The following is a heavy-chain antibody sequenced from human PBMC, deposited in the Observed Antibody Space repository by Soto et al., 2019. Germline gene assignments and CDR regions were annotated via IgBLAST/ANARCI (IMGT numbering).Heavy chain of an antibody. D-gene: IGHD6-13*01. CDR1: GFSLRTSGMR. V-gene: IGHV2-70*04. CDR2: IDWDDDK. Sequence: SGPTLVNPTQTLTLTCTFSGFSLRTSGMRVSWIRQPPGKALAWLARIDWDDDKLYRTSVKTRLTISKDTSKNQVVLTMNNMDPVDTATYYCARSIVAAGNRWFDPWGQGTLVTVSS. CDR3: ARSIVAAGNRWFDP. J-gene: IGHJ5*02.